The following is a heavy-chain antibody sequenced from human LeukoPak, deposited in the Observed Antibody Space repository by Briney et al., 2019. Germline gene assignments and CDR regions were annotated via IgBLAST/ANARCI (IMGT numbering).Heavy chain of an antibody. J-gene: IGHJ6*03. CDR3: ARAAYGSGSYYNDYYYYYMDV. Sequence: GSSVKVSCKASGGTFSSYAISWVRQAPGQGLEWMGGIIPIFGTANYAQKFQGRVTITADKSTSTAYMELSSLRSEDTAVYYCARAAYGSGSYYNDYYYYYMDVWGKGTTVTVSS. CDR1: GGTFSSYA. D-gene: IGHD3-10*01. V-gene: IGHV1-69*06. CDR2: IIPIFGTA.